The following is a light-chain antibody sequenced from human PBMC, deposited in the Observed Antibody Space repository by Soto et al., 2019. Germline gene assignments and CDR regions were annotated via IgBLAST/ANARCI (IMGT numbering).Light chain of an antibody. Sequence: DIVLTQSPCTLSLSPGERATLSCRARQSVSSSYLAWYQQKPGQAPSLLIYGASSRATGIPDRFSGSGSGTDFTLTISRLEPEDCAVYYCQQYGSSPLSFGGGTKVEIK. CDR3: QQYGSSPLS. CDR1: QSVSSSY. CDR2: GAS. J-gene: IGKJ4*01. V-gene: IGKV3-20*01.